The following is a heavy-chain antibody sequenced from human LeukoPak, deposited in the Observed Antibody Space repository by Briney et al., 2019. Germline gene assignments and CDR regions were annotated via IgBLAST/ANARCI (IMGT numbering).Heavy chain of an antibody. CDR1: GYTFTGYY. CDR3: AAAPGAAGGGC. J-gene: IGHJ4*02. D-gene: IGHD6-13*01. CDR2: INPNNGGT. V-gene: IGHV1-2*02. Sequence: ASVKVSCKTSGYTFTGYYIHWVRQAPRQGLEWMGWINPNNGGTNYAQQFQGRVTMTRDTSISTASMELNRLTSDDTAVYYCAAAPGAAGGGCWGQGTLVTVSS.